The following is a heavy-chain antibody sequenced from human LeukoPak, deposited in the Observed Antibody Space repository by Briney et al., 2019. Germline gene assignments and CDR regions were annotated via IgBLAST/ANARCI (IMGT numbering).Heavy chain of an antibody. Sequence: ASVKVSCKASGYTFTSYAMHWVRQAPGQRLEWMGWINAGNGNTKYSQKFQGRVTITRDTSASTAYMELSSLRSEDTAVYYCARDVPATIRIGMDVWGQGTTVTVSS. D-gene: IGHD2-2*01. CDR2: INAGNGNT. V-gene: IGHV1-3*01. J-gene: IGHJ6*02. CDR1: GYTFTSYA. CDR3: ARDVPATIRIGMDV.